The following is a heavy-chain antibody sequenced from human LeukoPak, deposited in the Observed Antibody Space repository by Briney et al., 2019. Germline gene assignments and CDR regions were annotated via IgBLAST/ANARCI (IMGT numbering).Heavy chain of an antibody. CDR2: IIPIFGTA. CDR1: GGTFSRYA. J-gene: IGHJ1*01. CDR3: ARDSSEFRNLIPH. V-gene: IGHV1-69*13. D-gene: IGHD1-14*01. Sequence: SVEVSCTASGGTFSRYAISWVRQSPGQGLEWMGGIIPIFGTANYAQKFQDRVTITADESTSTAYMELSSLRSEDTAVYYCARDSSEFRNLIPHWGQGTLVTVSS.